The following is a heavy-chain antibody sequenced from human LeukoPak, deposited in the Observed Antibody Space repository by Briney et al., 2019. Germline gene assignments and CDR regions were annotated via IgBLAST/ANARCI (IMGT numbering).Heavy chain of an antibody. CDR3: ARVGDGSNDAFDI. D-gene: IGHD5-24*01. J-gene: IGHJ3*02. Sequence: ASVKVSCNASGYTFTGYYMNWVRQAPGQGLEWMGRINPNSGGTNYAQKFQGRVTMTRDTSISTAYMELSRLRSDDTAVYYCARVGDGSNDAFDIWGQGTMVTVSS. CDR2: INPNSGGT. CDR1: GYTFTGYY. V-gene: IGHV1-2*06.